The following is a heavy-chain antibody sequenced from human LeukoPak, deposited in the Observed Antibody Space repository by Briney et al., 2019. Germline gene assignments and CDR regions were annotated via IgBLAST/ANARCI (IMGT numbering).Heavy chain of an antibody. CDR2: ITTSDGNT. CDR3: AKDGGLWVSSHWGDS. CDR1: GFTFSSYT. J-gene: IGHJ4*02. D-gene: IGHD7-27*01. V-gene: IGHV3-23*01. Sequence: GGSLRLSCAASGFTFSSYTMSWVRQAPGKGLEWVSTITTSDGNTYYADSVKGRFTVSRDNSKNTLFLQMNSLRAEDTAVYYCAKDGGLWVSSHWGDSWGRGTLVTVFS.